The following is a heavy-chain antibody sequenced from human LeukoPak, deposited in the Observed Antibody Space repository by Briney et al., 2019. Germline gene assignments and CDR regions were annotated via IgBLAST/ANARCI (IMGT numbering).Heavy chain of an antibody. D-gene: IGHD2-2*01. V-gene: IGHV4-34*01. CDR2: INHSGST. Sequence: SETLSLTCAAYGGSFSGYYWSWIRQPPGKGLEWIGEINHSGSTNYNPSLKSRVTISVDTSKNQFSLKLSSVTAADTAVYYCARVGGRLGYCSSTSCYYGYYYYGMDVWGQGTTVTVSS. CDR1: GGSFSGYY. CDR3: ARVGGRLGYCSSTSCYYGYYYYGMDV. J-gene: IGHJ6*02.